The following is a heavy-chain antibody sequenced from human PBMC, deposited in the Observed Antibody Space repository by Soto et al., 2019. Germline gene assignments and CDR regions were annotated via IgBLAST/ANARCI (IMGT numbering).Heavy chain of an antibody. J-gene: IGHJ4*02. CDR2: IWYDGSNK. CDR3: ARDLFGYSSGWSPDY. D-gene: IGHD6-19*01. V-gene: IGHV3-33*01. CDR1: GFTFSSYG. Sequence: QVQLVESGGGVVQPGRSLRLSCAASGFTFSSYGMHWVRQAPGKGLEWVAVIWYDGSNKYYADSVKGRFTISRDNSKNTLYLQMNSLRAEDTAVYYCARDLFGYSSGWSPDYWGQGTLVTVSS.